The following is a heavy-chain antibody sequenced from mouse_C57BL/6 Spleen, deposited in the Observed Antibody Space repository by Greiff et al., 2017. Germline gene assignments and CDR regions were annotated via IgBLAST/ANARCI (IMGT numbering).Heavy chain of an antibody. J-gene: IGHJ4*01. Sequence: EVKVEESGEGLVKPGGSLKLSCAASGFTFSSYAMSWVRQTPEKRLEWVAYISSGGDYIYYADTVKGRFTISRDNARNTLYLQMSSLKSEDTAMYYCTRGDEGYAMDYWGQGTSVTVSS. CDR3: TRGDEGYAMDY. D-gene: IGHD3-3*01. V-gene: IGHV5-9-1*02. CDR1: GFTFSSYA. CDR2: ISSGGDYI.